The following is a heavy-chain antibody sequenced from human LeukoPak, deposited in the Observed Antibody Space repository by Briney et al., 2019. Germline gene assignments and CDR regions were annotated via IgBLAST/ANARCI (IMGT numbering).Heavy chain of an antibody. D-gene: IGHD4-23*01. CDR2: IIPILGIA. J-gene: IGHJ4*02. Sequence: SVKLSFKASGCTFSSYAISWVRQAPGQGLEWMGRIIPILGIANYAQKFQGRVTITADKSTSTAYMELSSLRSEDTAVYYCARFSYGGSERSFDYWGQGTLVTVSS. CDR1: GCTFSSYA. CDR3: ARFSYGGSERSFDY. V-gene: IGHV1-69*04.